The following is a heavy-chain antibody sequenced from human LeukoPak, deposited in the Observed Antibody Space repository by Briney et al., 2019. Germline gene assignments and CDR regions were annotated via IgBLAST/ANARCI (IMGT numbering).Heavy chain of an antibody. V-gene: IGHV3-48*03. J-gene: IGHJ3*02. D-gene: IGHD1-1*01. CDR1: GFTFSSYA. Sequence: GGSLRLSCAASGFTFSSYAMHWVRQAPGKGLEWVSYIGSGDRRTDYANSVKGRFTISRDNAKNSLYLHMSSLRVEDTALYYCARDTYTGNYRGAFDTWGPGTMVTVSS. CDR2: IGSGDRRT. CDR3: ARDTYTGNYRGAFDT.